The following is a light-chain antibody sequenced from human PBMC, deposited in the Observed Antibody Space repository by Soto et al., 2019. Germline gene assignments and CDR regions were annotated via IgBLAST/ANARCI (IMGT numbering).Light chain of an antibody. J-gene: IGKJ1*01. CDR1: QSVSRH. V-gene: IGKV3-20*01. CDR2: GAS. Sequence: EIVMTQSPATLSVSPGDSATLSCRASQSVSRHLAWYQQKPGQAPRLLIYGASNRAAGIPDRFSGSGSGTDFTLTISRLEPEDFAVYYCHQYSSSRRTFGQGTKVDIK. CDR3: HQYSSSRRT.